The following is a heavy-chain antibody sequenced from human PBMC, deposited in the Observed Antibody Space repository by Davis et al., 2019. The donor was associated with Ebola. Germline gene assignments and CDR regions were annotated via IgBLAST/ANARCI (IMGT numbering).Heavy chain of an antibody. CDR3: AIELIFGVVGYGMDV. J-gene: IGHJ6*02. CDR2: ISSSSSYI. Sequence: PGGSLRLSCAASGFTFSSYSMNWVRQAPGKGLEWVSSISSSSSYIYYADSVKGRFTISRDNAKNSLYLQMNSLRAEDTAVYYCAIELIFGVVGYGMDVWGQGTTVTVSS. D-gene: IGHD3-3*01. V-gene: IGHV3-21*01. CDR1: GFTFSSYS.